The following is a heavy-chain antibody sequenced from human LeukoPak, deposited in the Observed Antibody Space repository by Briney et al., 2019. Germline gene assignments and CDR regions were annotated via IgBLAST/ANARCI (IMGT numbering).Heavy chain of an antibody. D-gene: IGHD1-26*01. V-gene: IGHV4-39*07. Sequence: SETLSLTCTVSGGSISSSSYYWGWIRQPPGKGLEWIGSIYYSGSTYYNPSLKSRVTISVDTSKNQFSLKLSSVTAADTAVYYCARGNRGSYYGRAKNLFDYWGQGTLVTVSS. CDR2: IYYSGST. CDR1: GGSISSSSYY. CDR3: ARGNRGSYYGRAKNLFDY. J-gene: IGHJ4*02.